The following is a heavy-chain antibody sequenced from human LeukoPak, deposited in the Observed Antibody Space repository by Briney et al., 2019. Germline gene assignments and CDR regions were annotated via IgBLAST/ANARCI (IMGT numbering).Heavy chain of an antibody. CDR2: INHSGIT. CDR3: ARGVGKKWEF. CDR1: VGSLSGYY. J-gene: IGHJ4*02. V-gene: IGHV4-34*01. D-gene: IGHD1-26*01. Sequence: SETLSLTCAVDVGSLSGYYWSWIRQPPGKGLEWIGEINHSGITNYNPSLKSRVTISIDTSNNNQFSLRVSSVTAADTAVYYCARGVGKKWEFGGQGTLVTVSP.